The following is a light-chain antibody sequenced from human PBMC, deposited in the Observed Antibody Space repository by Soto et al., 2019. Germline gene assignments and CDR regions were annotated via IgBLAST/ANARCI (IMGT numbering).Light chain of an antibody. CDR3: QKYGSSPRT. Sequence: EIVLTQSLGTLFLSPGERATLSCRAGQRISSNYLAWYQQKPGQAPRLLIFAASNRATGIPDRFSGSGSGTDVTLTISSLEPEDFALYYCQKYGSSPRTFCQGTKVEIK. J-gene: IGKJ1*01. CDR2: AAS. CDR1: QRISSNY. V-gene: IGKV3-20*01.